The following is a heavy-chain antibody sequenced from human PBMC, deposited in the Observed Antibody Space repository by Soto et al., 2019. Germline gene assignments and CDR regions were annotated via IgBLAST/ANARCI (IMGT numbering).Heavy chain of an antibody. CDR3: GREPSGDHRFEY. J-gene: IGHJ4*02. D-gene: IGHD4-17*01. CDR1: GFSISNGYY. V-gene: IGHV4-38-2*02. Sequence: SETLSLTCTVSGFSISNGYYWAWIRQPPGKGLEWIATIYHSGSTSYNPSLQSRVTLSADTSRNQFSLKLSSVTAADTAVYYCGREPSGDHRFEYWRQRALVTVSS. CDR2: IYHSGST.